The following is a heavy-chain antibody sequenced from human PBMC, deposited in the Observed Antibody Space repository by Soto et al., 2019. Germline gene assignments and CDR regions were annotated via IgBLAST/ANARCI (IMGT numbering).Heavy chain of an antibody. D-gene: IGHD6-19*01. CDR1: GGTFSSYA. CDR2: IIPIFGTA. J-gene: IGHJ5*02. CDR3: ARESAVAGNSGGYNWFDP. Sequence: GASMKVSCKASGGTFSSYAISWVRQAPGQGLEWMGGIIPIFGTANYAQKFQGRVTITADESTSTAYMELSSLRSEDTAVYYCARESAVAGNSGGYNWFDPWGQGTLVTVSS. V-gene: IGHV1-69*13.